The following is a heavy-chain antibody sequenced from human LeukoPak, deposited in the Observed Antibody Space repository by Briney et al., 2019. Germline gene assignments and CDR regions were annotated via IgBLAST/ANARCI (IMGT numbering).Heavy chain of an antibody. V-gene: IGHV4-4*07. CDR3: ARGRYCSADICSGGDAFDI. D-gene: IGHD2-15*01. Sequence: PSETLSLTCTVSGGSINNYYWSWIRQPAGKGLEWIGRIYTRGSTNYNPSLKSRVTMSVDTSKNQFSLKLSSVTAADTVVYYCARGRYCSADICSGGDAFDIWGQGTMVSVSS. J-gene: IGHJ3*02. CDR1: GGSINNYY. CDR2: IYTRGST.